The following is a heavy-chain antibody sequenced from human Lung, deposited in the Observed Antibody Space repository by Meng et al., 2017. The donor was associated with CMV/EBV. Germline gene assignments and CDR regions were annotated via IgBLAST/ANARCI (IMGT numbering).Heavy chain of an antibody. CDR1: GDIVSSNSAA. Sequence: QVQLQQSGPGLVKPSQTLSLTCAISGDIVSSNSAAWHWIRQSPSRGLEWLGRTYYRSKWYHKYAVSVKSRITISPDTPKNQFSLQLNSMTPEDTAGYYCARGINGGCGDWGQGTLVTVSS. J-gene: IGHJ4*02. D-gene: IGHD4-23*01. CDR3: ARGINGGCGD. V-gene: IGHV6-1*01. CDR2: TYYRSKWYH.